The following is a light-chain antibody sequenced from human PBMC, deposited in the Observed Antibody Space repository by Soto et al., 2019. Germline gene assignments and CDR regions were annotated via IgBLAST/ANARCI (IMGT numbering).Light chain of an antibody. CDR1: QNISSN. V-gene: IGKV3-15*01. J-gene: IGKJ1*01. CDR3: QQYNTWLWT. Sequence: EIVMTQSPATLSVSPGERATLSCRASQNISSNLAWYQQKPGQAPRRLIDGASTRATGNPARFSGSGSGTEFTLTISSLQSEDFAVYYCQQYNTWLWTFGQVTKVEIK. CDR2: GAS.